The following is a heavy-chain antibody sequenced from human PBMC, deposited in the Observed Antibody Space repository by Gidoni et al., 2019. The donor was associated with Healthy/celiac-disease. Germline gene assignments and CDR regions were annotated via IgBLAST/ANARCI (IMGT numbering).Heavy chain of an antibody. D-gene: IGHD4-17*01. Sequence: QAQLVQSGAEVQKPRSSVKVSCKASGRTFSSYAISWVRQAPGQGLEWMGGIIPIFGTANYAQKFQGRVTITADESTSTAYMELSSLRSEDTAVYYCARDLNGGAAFGYWGQGTLVTVSS. J-gene: IGHJ4*02. CDR1: GRTFSSYA. V-gene: IGHV1-69*01. CDR2: IIPIFGTA. CDR3: ARDLNGGAAFGY.